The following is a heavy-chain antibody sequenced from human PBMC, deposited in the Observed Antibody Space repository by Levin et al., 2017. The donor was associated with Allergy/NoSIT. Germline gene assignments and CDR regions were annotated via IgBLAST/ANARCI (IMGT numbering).Heavy chain of an antibody. CDR3: ARGPRVKYYYGSGSYLGY. J-gene: IGHJ4*02. V-gene: IGHV4-34*01. Sequence: PSETLSLTCAVYGGSFSGYYWSWIRQPPGKGLEWIGEINHSGSTNYNPSLKSRVTISVDTSKNQFSLKLSSVTAADTAVYYCARGPRVKYYYGSGSYLGYWGQGTLVTVSS. D-gene: IGHD3-10*01. CDR1: GGSFSGYY. CDR2: INHSGST.